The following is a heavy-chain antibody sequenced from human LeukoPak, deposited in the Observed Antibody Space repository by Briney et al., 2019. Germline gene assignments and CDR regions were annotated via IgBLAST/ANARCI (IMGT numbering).Heavy chain of an antibody. D-gene: IGHD3-3*01. Sequence: GGSLRLSCAASGFTSSDYWMHWVRQVPGRGPAWVSRMNTDGSGTNYADSVKGRFTMPRDNAKNMVYLQMNSLRGEDTAVYYCARGDFWSGTDYTFYYYMDVWGKGTTVTVSS. V-gene: IGHV3-74*01. J-gene: IGHJ6*03. CDR3: ARGDFWSGTDYTFYYYMDV. CDR2: MNTDGSGT. CDR1: GFTSSDYW.